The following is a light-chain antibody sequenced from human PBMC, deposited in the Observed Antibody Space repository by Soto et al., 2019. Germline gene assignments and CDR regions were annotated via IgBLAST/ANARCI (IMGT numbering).Light chain of an antibody. V-gene: IGKV3-11*01. Sequence: EIIVTQSPATLSSSHRERATLSCMASQSVSSYIALNPQTPGQAPRLLIDDASNTAAGIPAWFSGSGSGTDFPLTISSVEPEDFAVYYCQQYNDWPPTLGQGTKVDI. CDR1: QSVSSY. CDR2: DAS. CDR3: QQYNDWPPT. J-gene: IGKJ1*01.